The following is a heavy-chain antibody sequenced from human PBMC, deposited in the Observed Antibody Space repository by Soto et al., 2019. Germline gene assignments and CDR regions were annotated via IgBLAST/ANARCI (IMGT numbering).Heavy chain of an antibody. Sequence: GGSLRLSCAASGFTFSSYAMHWVRQAPGKGLEWVAVISYDGSNKYYADSVKGRFTISRDNSKNTLYLQMNSLRAEDTAVYYCARGLRTVASSYYDFWSGNYYYGMDVWGQGTTVTVSS. CDR2: ISYDGSNK. CDR3: ARGLRTVASSYYDFWSGNYYYGMDV. V-gene: IGHV3-30-3*01. D-gene: IGHD3-3*01. CDR1: GFTFSSYA. J-gene: IGHJ6*02.